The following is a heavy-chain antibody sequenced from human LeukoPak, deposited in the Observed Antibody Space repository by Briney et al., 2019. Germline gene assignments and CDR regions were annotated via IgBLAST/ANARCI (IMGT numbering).Heavy chain of an antibody. CDR2: ISYDGSDK. V-gene: IGHV3-30*18. Sequence: GGSLRLSCAASGFTFSSYGMHWVRQAPGKGLEWVVVISYDGSDKYYADSVKGRFTISRDNSKNTLYLQMNSLRAEDTAVYYCAKDLASPQIDYWGQGTLVTVSS. J-gene: IGHJ4*02. CDR1: GFTFSSYG. CDR3: AKDLASPQIDY.